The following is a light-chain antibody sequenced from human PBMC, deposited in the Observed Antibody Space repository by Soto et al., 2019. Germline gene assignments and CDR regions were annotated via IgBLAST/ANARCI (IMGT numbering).Light chain of an antibody. CDR3: ATWDDNVDAWV. Sequence: QSVLTQPPSVSDAPRQRVTISCSGSTSNIGNNGVNWYQQLPGKAPKLLIYYDDLVPSGVSDRFSGSKSGTSASLAISGLQSEDEADYYCATWDDNVDAWVFGGGTKLTVL. CDR1: TSNIGNNG. CDR2: YDD. J-gene: IGLJ3*02. V-gene: IGLV1-36*01.